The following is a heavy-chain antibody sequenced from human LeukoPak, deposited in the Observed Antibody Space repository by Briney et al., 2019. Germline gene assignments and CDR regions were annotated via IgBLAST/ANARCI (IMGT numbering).Heavy chain of an antibody. CDR1: GFTFSDYW. V-gene: IGHV3-74*03. CDR2: INTSGSST. D-gene: IGHD1-14*01. J-gene: IGHJ4*02. Sequence: GGSLRLSCAASGFTFSDYWMHWVRQAPGRGLVWVSRINTSGSSTTYADTVKGRFTISRDNAINTLYMQLNSLRAEDTGVYYCARSNHSDDFWGQGTLVTVSS. CDR3: ARSNHSDDF.